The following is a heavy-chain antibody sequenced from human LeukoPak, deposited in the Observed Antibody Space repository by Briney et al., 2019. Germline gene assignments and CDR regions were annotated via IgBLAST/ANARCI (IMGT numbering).Heavy chain of an antibody. Sequence: PGGSLRLSCAASGFTFDDYGMSWVRQAPGTGLEWVSGINWNGGSTGYADSVKGRFTISRDNAKNSLYLQMNSLRAEDTAVYYCARDPSSGWYLKGWFDPWGQGTLVTVSS. CDR2: INWNGGST. D-gene: IGHD6-19*01. V-gene: IGHV3-20*04. CDR1: GFTFDDYG. J-gene: IGHJ5*02. CDR3: ARDPSSGWYLKGWFDP.